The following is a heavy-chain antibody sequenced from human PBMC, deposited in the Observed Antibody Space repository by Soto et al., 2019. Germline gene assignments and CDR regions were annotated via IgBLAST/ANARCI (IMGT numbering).Heavy chain of an antibody. D-gene: IGHD6-13*01. Sequence: SQTLCHTCTVEGGTFRDYDGRRIRQPPGKGLEWIGSIYYSGSTYYNPSLKSRVTISVDTSKNQFSLKLSSVTAADTAVYYCARRLGPIVAAAPEGYFDYWGQGTLVTVSS. J-gene: IGHJ4*02. CDR3: ARRLGPIVAAAPEGYFDY. CDR2: IYYSGST. V-gene: IGHV4-39*01. CDR1: GGTFRDYD.